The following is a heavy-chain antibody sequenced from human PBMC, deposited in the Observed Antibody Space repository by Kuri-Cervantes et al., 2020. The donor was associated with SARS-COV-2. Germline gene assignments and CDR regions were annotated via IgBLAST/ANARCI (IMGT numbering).Heavy chain of an antibody. CDR2: IDDSGRS. CDR3: ASDSSGWDSLSYVDY. V-gene: IGHV4-39*02. Sequence: SDTRSLTFKVPGSSTSSSSYNWGWIRQPPGKGLSWIGTIDDSGRSNYNPSLKSRVTISVETSKNQFSLTMSSVTAADTAVYYCASDSSGWDSLSYVDYWGQGTPVTVSS. D-gene: IGHD6-19*01. J-gene: IGHJ4*02. CDR1: GSSTSSSSYN.